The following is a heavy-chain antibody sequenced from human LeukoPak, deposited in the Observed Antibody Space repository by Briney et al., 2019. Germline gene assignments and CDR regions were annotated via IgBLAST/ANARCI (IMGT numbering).Heavy chain of an antibody. Sequence: KTGGSLRLSCAASGFTFSSYAMSWVRQAPGQGLEWVASIKEDGSEKHYVDSVKGRFTISRDNGKNSLYLQMNSLRAEDTAVYYCARDSGWWRFDFWGQGTLVTVSS. CDR1: GFTFSSYA. D-gene: IGHD6-13*01. V-gene: IGHV3-7*03. CDR2: IKEDGSEK. J-gene: IGHJ4*02. CDR3: ARDSGWWRFDF.